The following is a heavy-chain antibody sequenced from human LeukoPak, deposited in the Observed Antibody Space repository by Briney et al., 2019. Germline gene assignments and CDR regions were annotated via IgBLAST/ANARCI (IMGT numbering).Heavy chain of an antibody. J-gene: IGHJ6*02. CDR3: ARDRIAVADYYYYYGMDV. D-gene: IGHD6-19*01. CDR1: GFTVSGNY. V-gene: IGHV3-53*01. CDR2: IYSGGST. Sequence: GGSLRLSCAASGFTVSGNYMSWVRQAPGKGLEWVSVIYSGGSTYYADSAKGRFTISRDNSKNTLYLQMNSLRAEDTAVYYCARDRIAVADYYYYYGMDVWGQGTTVTVSS.